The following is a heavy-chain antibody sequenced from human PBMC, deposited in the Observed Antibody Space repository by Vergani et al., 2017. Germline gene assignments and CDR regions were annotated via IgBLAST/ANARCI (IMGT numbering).Heavy chain of an antibody. V-gene: IGHV3-11*01. J-gene: IGHJ5*02. D-gene: IGHD1/OR15-1a*01. Sequence: QVQLVASGGGLVRPGGSLRLSCAASGFIFSDYYMTWIRQTPGKGLEWLAHISDGGETKMYAESLKGRFTVSRDYTKNLLILQMKTLKVDDTATYYCGRKQSPASLMDKPIDIWGQGTLVTVSS. CDR2: ISDGGETK. CDR3: GRKQSPASLMDKPIDI. CDR1: GFIFSDYY.